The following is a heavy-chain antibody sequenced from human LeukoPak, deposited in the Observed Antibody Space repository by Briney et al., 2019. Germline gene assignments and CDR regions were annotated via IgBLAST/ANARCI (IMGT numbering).Heavy chain of an antibody. CDR1: GYSFTRHW. V-gene: IGHV5-51*01. Sequence: GESLKISCKGSGYSFTRHWIGWVRQMPGKGLEWMGIIYPGDSDTKYSPSFQGQVTILADKSIITAYLQWSSLKASDTAMYYCARTSYDSSGYSFDFDYWGQGTLVTVSS. J-gene: IGHJ4*02. D-gene: IGHD3-22*01. CDR3: ARTSYDSSGYSFDFDY. CDR2: IYPGDSDT.